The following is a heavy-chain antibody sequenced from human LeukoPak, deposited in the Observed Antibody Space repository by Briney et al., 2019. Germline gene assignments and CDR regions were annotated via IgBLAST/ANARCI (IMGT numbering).Heavy chain of an antibody. D-gene: IGHD3-3*01. CDR2: IYYSGST. V-gene: IGHV4-59*01. J-gene: IGHJ3*02. Sequence: PSETLSLTCTVSGGSISSYYWSWIRQPPGKGLEWIGYIYYSGSTNYNPSLKSRVTISVDTSKNQFSLKLSSVTAADTAVYYCARDREYYDFWSGSRDPDAFDIWGQGTMVTVSS. CDR3: ARDREYYDFWSGSRDPDAFDI. CDR1: GGSISSYY.